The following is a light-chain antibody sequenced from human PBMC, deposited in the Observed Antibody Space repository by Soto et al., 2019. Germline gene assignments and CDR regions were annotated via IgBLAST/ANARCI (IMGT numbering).Light chain of an antibody. CDR1: SSDVGGYDY. V-gene: IGLV2-8*01. CDR3: SSYVGTNSYI. CDR2: EVS. Sequence: QSALTQPPSASGSTGQSVTISCTGTSSDVGGYDYVSWYKQHPGKAPKLMIYEVSKRPSGVPDRFSGSKSGNTAALTVSGLQAEDEADYYCSSYVGTNSYIFGTGTKLTVL. J-gene: IGLJ1*01.